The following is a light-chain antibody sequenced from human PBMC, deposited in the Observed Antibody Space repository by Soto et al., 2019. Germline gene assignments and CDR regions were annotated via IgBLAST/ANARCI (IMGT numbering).Light chain of an antibody. CDR1: QSVANY. V-gene: IGKV3-11*01. CDR3: QQRTKWPSST. CDR2: DAS. Sequence: EIVLTQSPATLSLSPGERVTLSCRASQSVANYLAWYQQKPGQAPRLLIHDASNRATGIPARFSGSGSGTDFTLTISSLEPEDFAVYYCQQRTKWPSSTFGQGTRLEIK. J-gene: IGKJ5*01.